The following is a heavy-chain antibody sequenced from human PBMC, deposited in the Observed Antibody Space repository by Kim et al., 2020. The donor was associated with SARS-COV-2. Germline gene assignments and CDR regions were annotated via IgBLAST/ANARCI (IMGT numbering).Heavy chain of an antibody. J-gene: IGHJ4*02. D-gene: IGHD5-12*01. CDR2: ISAYNGNT. V-gene: IGHV1-18*04. CDR1: GYTFTSYG. CDR3: ARGALKGAISGYDFYYFDY. Sequence: ASVKVSCKASGYTFTSYGISWVRQAPGQGLEWMGWISAYNGNTNYAQKLQGRVTMTTDTSTSTAYMELRSLRSDDTAVYYCARGALKGAISGYDFYYFDYWGQGTLVTVSS.